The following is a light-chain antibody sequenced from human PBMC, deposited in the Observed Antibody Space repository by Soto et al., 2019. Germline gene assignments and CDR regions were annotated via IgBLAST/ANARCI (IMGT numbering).Light chain of an antibody. CDR3: QQYTTYWWT. CDR2: KAS. CDR1: QSISSW. J-gene: IGKJ1*01. V-gene: IGKV1-5*03. Sequence: DIQITQSPSTLSASLGDRVTITCRASQSISSWLAWYQQKPGKAPKLLIYKASSLESGVPSRFSGSESGTEFTLTISSLQPDDFATYYCQQYTTYWWTFGQGTKVEIK.